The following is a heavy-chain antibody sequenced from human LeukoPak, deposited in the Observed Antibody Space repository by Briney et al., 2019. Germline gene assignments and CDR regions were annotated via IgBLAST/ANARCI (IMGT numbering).Heavy chain of an antibody. Sequence: SQTLSPTCTVSGGSISSGDYYWNWIRQPPGKGLEWIGYIYYSGSTFYNPSLVSRVTISVDTSKNQFSLKLSSVTTPDTAMYYCARVPTGYYPFDYWGQGTLVTVSS. D-gene: IGHD3-9*01. V-gene: IGHV4-30-4*01. CDR3: ARVPTGYYPFDY. CDR1: GGSISSGDYY. CDR2: IYYSGST. J-gene: IGHJ4*02.